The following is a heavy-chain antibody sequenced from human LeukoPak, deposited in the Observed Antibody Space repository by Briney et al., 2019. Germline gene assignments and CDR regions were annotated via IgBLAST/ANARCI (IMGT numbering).Heavy chain of an antibody. Sequence: GASLKISCKGSGYRFTSYWIGWVRPLPGKGLEWMGIIYPGDSDTRYSPSFQGQITISADKSISTAYLQWSSLKASDTAMYYCARPGTSAFDYWGQGTLVTVSS. D-gene: IGHD2-2*01. CDR1: GYRFTSYW. CDR2: IYPGDSDT. CDR3: ARPGTSAFDY. J-gene: IGHJ4*02. V-gene: IGHV5-51*01.